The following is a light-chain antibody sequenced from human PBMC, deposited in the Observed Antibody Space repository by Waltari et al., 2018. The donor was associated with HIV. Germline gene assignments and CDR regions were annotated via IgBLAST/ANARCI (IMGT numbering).Light chain of an antibody. CDR3: QSYDSSLSGYV. Sequence: QSVLTQPPSVSGAPGQRVTISCTGSSSNIGAGYDVHWYQQLPGTAPKLLIYGNNNRPSGVPDRVSGSKSGTSASLAVTVLQAEDEADYYYQSYDSSLSGYVFGTGTKVTVL. CDR1: SSNIGAGYD. V-gene: IGLV1-40*01. J-gene: IGLJ1*01. CDR2: GNN.